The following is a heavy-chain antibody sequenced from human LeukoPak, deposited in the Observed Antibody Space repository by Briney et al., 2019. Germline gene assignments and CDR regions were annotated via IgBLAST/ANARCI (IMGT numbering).Heavy chain of an antibody. D-gene: IGHD2-15*01. Sequence: GASVKVSCKASGYTFTGYYMHWVRQAPGQGLEWMGWINPKSGDTNYAQKFQGRVTMTRDTSISTAYMELSRLRSDDTAVYYCAREWVVLAAAIFYWGQGTLVTVSS. CDR2: INPKSGDT. CDR1: GYTFTGYY. CDR3: AREWVVLAAAIFY. J-gene: IGHJ4*02. V-gene: IGHV1-2*02.